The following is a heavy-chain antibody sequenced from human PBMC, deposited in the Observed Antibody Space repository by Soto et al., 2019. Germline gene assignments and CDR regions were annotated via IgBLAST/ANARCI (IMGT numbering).Heavy chain of an antibody. Sequence: TGGSLRLSCSASGFTFSSYAMHWVRQAPGKGLEYVSAISSNGGSTYYGDSMKGRFTISRDNAKNSLYLEMNSLRAEDTAVYYCARESEDLTSNFDYWGQGTLVTVSS. V-gene: IGHV3-64*04. J-gene: IGHJ4*02. CDR2: ISSNGGST. CDR3: ARESEDLTSNFDY. CDR1: GFTFSSYA.